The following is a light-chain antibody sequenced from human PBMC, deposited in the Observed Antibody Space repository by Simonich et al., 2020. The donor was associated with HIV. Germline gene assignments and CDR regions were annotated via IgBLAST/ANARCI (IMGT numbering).Light chain of an antibody. V-gene: IGKV4-1*01. CDR2: WAS. CDR3: QQYYSTPPT. J-gene: IGKJ4*01. CDR1: LSVLYSSNNKNY. Sequence: DIVMTQSPDSLAVSLGERATINCKYSLSVLYSSNNKNYLAWYQQKPGQPPKLLIYWASTRESGVPDRFSGSGSGTDFTLTISSLQAEDVAVYYCQQYYSTPPTFGGGTKVEIK.